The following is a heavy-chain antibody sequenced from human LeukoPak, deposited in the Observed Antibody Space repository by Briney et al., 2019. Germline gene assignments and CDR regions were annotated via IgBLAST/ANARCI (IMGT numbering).Heavy chain of an antibody. CDR2: INPSGGST. D-gene: IGHD3-22*01. J-gene: IGHJ4*02. CDR1: GYTFTSYY. V-gene: IGHV1-46*01. CDR3: ARRHGPYYYDSSGYYFRTYYFDY. Sequence: ASVKVSCKASGYTFTSYYMHWVRQAPGQGLEWMGIINPSGGSTSYAQKFQGRVTMTRDTSTSTVYMELSSLRSEDTAVYYCARRHGPYYYDSSGYYFRTYYFDYWGQGTLVTVSS.